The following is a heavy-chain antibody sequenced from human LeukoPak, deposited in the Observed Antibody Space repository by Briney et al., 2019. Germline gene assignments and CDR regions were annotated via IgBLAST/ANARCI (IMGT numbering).Heavy chain of an antibody. CDR2: ISGSDYST. D-gene: IGHD4-17*01. Sequence: GGSLRLSCAASGFTFSSYAMTWVRQAPGKGLEWVSAISGSDYSTYYADSVKGRFTISRDDSKNTLYLQMNSLRAEDTAVYYCAKVTTLTSYYIDYWGQGTLVTVSS. CDR1: GFTFSSYA. J-gene: IGHJ4*02. CDR3: AKVTTLTSYYIDY. V-gene: IGHV3-23*01.